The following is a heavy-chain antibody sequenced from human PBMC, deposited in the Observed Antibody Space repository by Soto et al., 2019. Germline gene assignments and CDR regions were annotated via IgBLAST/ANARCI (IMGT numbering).Heavy chain of an antibody. CDR1: GSTFSSYD. J-gene: IGHJ3*02. CDR3: VRGPSHGAFDI. CDR2: ISPNGNNA. Sequence: GGSLRLSCAASGSTFSSYDIHWVRQAPGKGLEWVAHISPNGNNAFYADSVKGRFTISRDNARNTVYLQVNSLRPEDTAVFHCVRGPSHGAFDIWGQGTLVTVSS. V-gene: IGHV3-30-3*01.